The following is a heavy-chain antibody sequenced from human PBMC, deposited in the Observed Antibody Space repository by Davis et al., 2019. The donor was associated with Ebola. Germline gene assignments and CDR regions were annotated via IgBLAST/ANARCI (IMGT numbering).Heavy chain of an antibody. CDR1: GFTFNKFQ. Sequence: GESLKISCTASGFTFNKFQMNWVSQAPGKGLEWVSYISDSGSTTYYTDSVKGRFTISRDNAKNSLYLQMNSLRAEDTAVYYCVPGTWIRGQGTLVTVSS. J-gene: IGHJ4*02. CDR2: ISDSGSTT. V-gene: IGHV3-48*03. D-gene: IGHD5-18*01. CDR3: VPGTWI.